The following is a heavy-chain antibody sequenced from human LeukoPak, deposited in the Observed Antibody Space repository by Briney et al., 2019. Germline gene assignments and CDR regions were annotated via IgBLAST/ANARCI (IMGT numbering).Heavy chain of an antibody. CDR3: VRRGDASSGWGDHDY. CDR2: IGGSGDKA. CDR1: GFTFNRNA. V-gene: IGHV3-23*01. D-gene: IGHD6-19*01. J-gene: IGHJ4*02. Sequence: GSLRLSCAASGFTFNRNAISWVRQAPGKGLEWVATIGGSGDKAFYADSVKGRVTISRDNSKNMLHLQMSSLTGEDTALYYCVRRGDASSGWGDHDYWGQGALVTVSS.